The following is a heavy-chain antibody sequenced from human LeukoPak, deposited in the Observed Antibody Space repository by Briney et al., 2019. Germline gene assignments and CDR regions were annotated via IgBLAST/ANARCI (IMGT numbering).Heavy chain of an antibody. J-gene: IGHJ4*02. CDR2: ISSSSSTI. CDR1: GFTFSSHN. D-gene: IGHD2-15*01. V-gene: IGHV3-48*04. CDR3: ARGGYDVVVVVAATPLGATDY. Sequence: GGSLRLSCAASGFTFSSHNMNWVRQAPGKGLEWVSYISSSSSTIYYADSVKGRFTISRDNAKNALYLQMNSLRAEDTAVYYCARGGYDVVVVVAATPLGATDYWGQGTLVTVSS.